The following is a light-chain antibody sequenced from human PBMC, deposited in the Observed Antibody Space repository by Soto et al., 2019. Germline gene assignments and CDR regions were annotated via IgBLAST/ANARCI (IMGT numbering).Light chain of an antibody. V-gene: IGKV2-28*01. CDR2: LGS. J-gene: IGKJ2*01. CDR3: MQTLHGLRYT. Sequence: DIVMTQSPLSLPVTPGEPASISCRSSQSLLYSNGYNYLDWYLQQPGQSPQLLIYLGSNRASGVPDRFSGSGSGSDFTLKISRVEAEDVGVYYCMQTLHGLRYTCGQRTKLEIK. CDR1: QSLLYSNGYNY.